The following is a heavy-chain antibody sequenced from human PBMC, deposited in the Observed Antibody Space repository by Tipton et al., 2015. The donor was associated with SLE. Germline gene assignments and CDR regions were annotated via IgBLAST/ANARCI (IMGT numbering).Heavy chain of an antibody. CDR2: IYYSGST. Sequence: LRLSCTVSGGSISSSSYYWGWIRQPPGKGLEWIGSIYYSGSTYYNPSLKSRVTISVDTSKNQFSLKLSSVTAADTAVYYCARSGGVVVPAAPVAYFQHWGQGTLVTVSS. CDR3: ARSGGVVVPAAPVAYFQH. D-gene: IGHD2-2*01. CDR1: GGSISSSSYY. J-gene: IGHJ1*01. V-gene: IGHV4-39*07.